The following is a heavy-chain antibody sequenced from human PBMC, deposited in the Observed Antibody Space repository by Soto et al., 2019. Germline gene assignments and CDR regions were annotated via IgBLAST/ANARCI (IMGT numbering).Heavy chain of an antibody. V-gene: IGHV4-30-4*01. CDR2: IYYSGST. Sequence: SETLSLTCTVSGVSISSGDYYWSWIRQPPGKGLEWIGYIYYSGSTYYNPSLKSRVTISVDTSKNQFSLKLSSVTAADTAVYYCASGLVTTLHYWGQGTLVTVSS. J-gene: IGHJ4*02. D-gene: IGHD4-17*01. CDR3: ASGLVTTLHY. CDR1: GVSISSGDYY.